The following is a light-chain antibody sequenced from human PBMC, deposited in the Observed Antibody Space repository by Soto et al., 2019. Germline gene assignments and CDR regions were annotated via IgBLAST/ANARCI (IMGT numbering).Light chain of an antibody. CDR3: QQNNNWPPWP. J-gene: IGKJ1*01. V-gene: IGKV3-15*01. Sequence: EIVMTQSPVTLSVSPGERATLSCRASQSVSSNLAWYQRKPGQAPRLLINGASTRATGIPARISGSGSGTEFTLTISSLQTEDFAVYYYQQNNNWPPWPFGQGTKVEIK. CDR2: GAS. CDR1: QSVSSN.